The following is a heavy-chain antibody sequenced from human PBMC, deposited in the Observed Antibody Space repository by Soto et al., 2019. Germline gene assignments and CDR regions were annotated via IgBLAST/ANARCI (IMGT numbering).Heavy chain of an antibody. CDR3: ARHNYGSGSTYFDY. CDR2: IYYSGST. J-gene: IGHJ4*02. CDR1: GGSISSYY. Sequence: QVQLQESGPGLVKPSETLSLTCTVSGGSISSYYWSWIRQPLGKGLEWIGYIYYSGSTNYNPSLTRRVTISVDTSKNQFSLKLNSMTAADTAVYYCARHNYGSGSTYFDYWGQGTLVTVSS. V-gene: IGHV4-59*08. D-gene: IGHD3-10*01.